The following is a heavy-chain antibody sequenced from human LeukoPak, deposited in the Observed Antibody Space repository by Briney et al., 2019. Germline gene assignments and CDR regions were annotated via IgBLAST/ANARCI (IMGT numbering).Heavy chain of an antibody. CDR2: ISCSSSYT. D-gene: IGHD2-15*01. CDR3: ARQSAGYCSGGSCYSGFFDY. V-gene: IGHV3-11*06. Sequence: GGSLRLSCAASGFTFSDYYMSWIRQAPGKRLEWVSYISCSSSYTNYADSVKGRFTISRDNAKNSLYLQMNSLRAEDTAVYYCARQSAGYCSGGSCYSGFFDYWGQGTLVTVSS. CDR1: GFTFSDYY. J-gene: IGHJ4*02.